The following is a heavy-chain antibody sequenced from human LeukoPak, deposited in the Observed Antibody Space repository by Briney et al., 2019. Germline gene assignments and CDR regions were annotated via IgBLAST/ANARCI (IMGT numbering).Heavy chain of an antibody. V-gene: IGHV4-61*02. J-gene: IGHJ6*03. D-gene: IGHD2-21*02. CDR1: GGSISSGSYY. Sequence: SETLSLTCSVSGGSISSGSYYWSWIRQPAGKGLEWIGRIYTSGSTNYNPSLKSRVTISVDRSKNQFSLKLSSVTAADTAVYYCARTYCGGDCRGYYYHYYMDAWGKGTTVTISS. CDR3: ARTYCGGDCRGYYYHYYMDA. CDR2: IYTSGST.